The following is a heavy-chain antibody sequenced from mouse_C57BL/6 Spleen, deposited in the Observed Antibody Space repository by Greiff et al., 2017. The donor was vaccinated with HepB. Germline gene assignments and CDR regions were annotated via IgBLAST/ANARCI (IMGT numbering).Heavy chain of an antibody. Sequence: EVKPMESGGGLVKPGGSLKLSCAASGFTFSDYGMHWVRQAPEKGLEWVAYISSGSSTIYYADTVKGRFTISRDNAKNTLFLQMTSLRSEDTAMYYCARGLRFYYFDYWGQGTTLTVSS. J-gene: IGHJ2*01. CDR1: GFTFSDYG. CDR3: ARGLRFYYFDY. V-gene: IGHV5-17*01. CDR2: ISSGSSTI. D-gene: IGHD1-1*01.